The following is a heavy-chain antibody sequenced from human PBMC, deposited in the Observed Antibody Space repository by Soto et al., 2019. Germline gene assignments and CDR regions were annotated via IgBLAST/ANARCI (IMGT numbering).Heavy chain of an antibody. CDR2: IFYTGTT. V-gene: IGHV4-39*02. Sequence: QLKLQESGPGLVKPSETLSLTCSVSGGSISYNSYYWGWIRQPPGKGLEWVGGIFYTGTTYYSPSLKDRVTISVDTSKNSFSLNLPSVTAADTAGYFCARLVVVAPVANAWGQGTLVTVSS. J-gene: IGHJ5*02. CDR1: GGSISYNSYY. CDR3: ARLVVVAPVANA. D-gene: IGHD2-2*01.